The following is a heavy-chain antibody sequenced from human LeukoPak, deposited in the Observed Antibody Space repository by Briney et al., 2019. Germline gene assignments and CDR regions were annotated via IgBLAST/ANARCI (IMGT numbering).Heavy chain of an antibody. CDR1: GFTVSSNY. CDR3: ARRRGSDYYFDS. V-gene: IGHV3-53*01. D-gene: IGHD2-21*02. Sequence: GGSLRLSCTASGFTVSSNYMSWVRQAPGKGLEWVSVIYSGGSTYYADSVKGRFTISRDNSKNTLYLQMNSLRAEDTAVYYCARRRGSDYYFDSWGQGTLVTVSS. J-gene: IGHJ4*02. CDR2: IYSGGST.